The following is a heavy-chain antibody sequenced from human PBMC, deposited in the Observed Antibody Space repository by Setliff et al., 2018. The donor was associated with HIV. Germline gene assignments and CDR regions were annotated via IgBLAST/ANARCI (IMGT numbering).Heavy chain of an antibody. CDR1: GFTFRNYK. D-gene: IGHD1-7*01. Sequence: PGGSLRLSCAASGFTFRNYKMNWVRQAPGKGLEWIGRSRSISEDYTTYYAASVKGRFSISRHDSENTLFLQMNSLSTEDTAVYYCAREGITGTTLHPYWGQGTLVTVSS. V-gene: IGHV3-72*01. CDR2: SRSISEDYTT. CDR3: AREGITGTTLHPY. J-gene: IGHJ4*02.